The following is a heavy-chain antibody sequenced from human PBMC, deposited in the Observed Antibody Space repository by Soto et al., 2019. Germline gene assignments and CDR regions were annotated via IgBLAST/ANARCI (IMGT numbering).Heavy chain of an antibody. CDR2: IKQDGSEK. CDR1: GFTFSSYW. J-gene: IGHJ4*02. V-gene: IGHV3-7*01. CDR3: ARDGAFSDFWSGLSIPENIFDY. D-gene: IGHD3-3*01. Sequence: GGSLRLSCAASGFTFSSYWMSWVRQAPGKGLEWVANIKQDGSEKYYVDSVKGRFTISRDNAKNSLYLQMNSLRAEDTAVYYCARDGAFSDFWSGLSIPENIFDYWGQGTLVTVSS.